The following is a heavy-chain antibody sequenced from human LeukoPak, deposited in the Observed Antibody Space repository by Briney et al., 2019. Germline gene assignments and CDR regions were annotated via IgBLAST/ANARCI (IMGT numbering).Heavy chain of an antibody. J-gene: IGHJ4*02. V-gene: IGHV4-59*01. CDR3: ARAGGDY. D-gene: IGHD3-16*01. CDR1: GGSIGSYY. Sequence: PSETLSLTCTVSGGSIGSYYWSWVRQPPGKGLEWIGYIHYSGSTNYNPSLKSRVTTSIDTSKNQFSLKVTSVTAADAAVYYCARAGGDYWGQGTLVTVSS. CDR2: IHYSGST.